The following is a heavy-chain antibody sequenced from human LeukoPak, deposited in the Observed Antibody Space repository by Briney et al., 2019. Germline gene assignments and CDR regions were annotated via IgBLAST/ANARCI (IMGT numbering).Heavy chain of an antibody. V-gene: IGHV4-30-2*01. D-gene: IGHD1-26*01. CDR1: GGSISSGGYY. CDR2: IYHSGST. CDR3: ARFMPAGELARFDP. J-gene: IGHJ5*02. Sequence: ETSETLSLTCTVSGGSISSGGYYWSWIRQPPGKGLEWIGYIYHSGSTYYNPSLKSRVTISVDRSKNQFSLKLSSVTAADTAVYYCARFMPAGELARFDPWGQGTLVTVSS.